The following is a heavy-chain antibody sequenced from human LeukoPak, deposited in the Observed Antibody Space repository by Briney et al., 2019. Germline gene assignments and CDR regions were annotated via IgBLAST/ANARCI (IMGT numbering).Heavy chain of an antibody. CDR2: TRYDGSNK. Sequence: GGSLRLSCAASGFTFSNFCIHWVRQTPGKGLEWVAFTRYDGSNKYYADSVKGRFTIFRDNSKNTLYLQMNSLRAEDTAVYFCAKDLGTHSSSFYFDYWGQGTLVTVSS. CDR1: GFTFSNFC. J-gene: IGHJ4*02. D-gene: IGHD6-6*01. V-gene: IGHV3-30*02. CDR3: AKDLGTHSSSFYFDY.